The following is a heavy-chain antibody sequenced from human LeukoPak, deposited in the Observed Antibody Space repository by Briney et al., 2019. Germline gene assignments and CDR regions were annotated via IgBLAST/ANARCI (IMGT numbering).Heavy chain of an antibody. D-gene: IGHD1-26*01. V-gene: IGHV4-39*01. CDR1: GASISGGTYY. CDR2: IYYTGST. Sequence: SETLSLTCSVSGASISGGTYYWGWIRQPPGRGRGWIVSIYYTGSTYDNPSLKRRVPISVDTSKNQFSLKLSSVTAADTAVYYCARRGGSGRAFDYWGQGTLVTVSS. CDR3: ARRGGSGRAFDY. J-gene: IGHJ4*02.